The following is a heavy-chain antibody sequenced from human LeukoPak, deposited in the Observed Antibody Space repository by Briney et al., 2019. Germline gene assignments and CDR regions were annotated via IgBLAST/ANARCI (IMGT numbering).Heavy chain of an antibody. CDR3: ATATMVRDVHFDY. J-gene: IGHJ4*02. CDR2: ISPHNGNT. V-gene: IGHV1-18*01. D-gene: IGHD3-10*01. CDR1: GYTFSTYG. Sequence: ASVKVSCTASGYTFSTYGITWVRQAHGQGLEWLGWISPHNGNTNYAQKFQGRVTLTTDTSANTAYLELRSLRSDDTAVYYCATATMVRDVHFDYWGQGTLVTVSS.